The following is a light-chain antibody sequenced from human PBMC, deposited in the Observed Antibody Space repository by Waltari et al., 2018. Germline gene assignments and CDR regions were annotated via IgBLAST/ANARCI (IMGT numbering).Light chain of an antibody. CDR2: WAS. CDR3: QQYYSTPPT. J-gene: IGKJ5*01. Sequence: DIVMTQSPDSLAVSLGERATINCKSSQTLLYSSNNKNYLAWYQQKPGQPPKLLIYWASARGSGVPDRFSGSGSGTDFTLTISSLQAEDVAVYYCQQYYSTPPTFGQGTRLEIK. CDR1: QTLLYSSNNKNY. V-gene: IGKV4-1*01.